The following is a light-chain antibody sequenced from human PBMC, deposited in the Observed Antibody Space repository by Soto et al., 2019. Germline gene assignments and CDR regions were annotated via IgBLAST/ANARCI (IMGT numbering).Light chain of an antibody. V-gene: IGLV1-40*01. CDR1: SSNIGAGYD. Sequence: VLTQPPSLSEAPGQRVTISCPGSSSNIGAGYDVHWYQQLPRTAPKLLIYANNNRPSGVPGRFSGSKSGTSASLAITGLQAEDEADYYCQSYDTSLSAYVFGIGTKV. J-gene: IGLJ1*01. CDR3: QSYDTSLSAYV. CDR2: ANN.